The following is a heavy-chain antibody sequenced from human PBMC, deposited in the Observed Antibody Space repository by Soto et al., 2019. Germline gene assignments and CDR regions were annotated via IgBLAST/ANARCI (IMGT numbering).Heavy chain of an antibody. CDR3: AAGRLTGIFDY. V-gene: IGHV4-31*03. Sequence: SETLSLTCTVSGGSISSGGYYWSWIRQHPGKGLEWIGYIYNSGSTYYNSPLKGRVTLSVDTSKNQFSLKLSSVTAADTAVYYCAAGRLTGIFDYWGQGTLVTVSS. J-gene: IGHJ4*02. D-gene: IGHD3-10*01. CDR1: GGSISSGGYY. CDR2: IYNSGST.